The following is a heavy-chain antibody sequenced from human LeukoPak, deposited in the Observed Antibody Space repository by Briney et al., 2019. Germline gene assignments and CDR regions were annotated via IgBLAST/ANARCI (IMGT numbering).Heavy chain of an antibody. CDR1: GYTFTSYD. J-gene: IGHJ4*02. Sequence: GASVKVSCKASGYTFTSYDINWVRQATGQGLEWMGRINSDSGGTEYAQRFQGRVTMTRDTSITTVYMELHSLTFDDAAVYYCARDLSSTPNWELDYWGQGALVTVSS. CDR3: ARDLSSTPNWELDY. D-gene: IGHD1-26*01. CDR2: INSDSGGT. V-gene: IGHV1-2*06.